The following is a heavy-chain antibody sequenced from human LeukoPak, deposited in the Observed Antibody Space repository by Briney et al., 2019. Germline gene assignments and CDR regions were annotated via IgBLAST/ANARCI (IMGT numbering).Heavy chain of an antibody. D-gene: IGHD1-7*01. CDR2: INPNSGGT. J-gene: IGHJ4*02. Sequence: ASVKVSCKASGYTFTCYYMHWVRQAPGQGLEWMGWINPNSGGTNYAQKFQGRVTMTRDTSISTAYMELSRLRSDDTAVYYCATLTGTTWGFGYWGQGTPVTVSS. CDR3: ATLTGTTWGFGY. V-gene: IGHV1-2*02. CDR1: GYTFTCYY.